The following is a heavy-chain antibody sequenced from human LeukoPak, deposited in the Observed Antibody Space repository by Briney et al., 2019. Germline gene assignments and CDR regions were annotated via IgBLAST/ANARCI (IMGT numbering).Heavy chain of an antibody. V-gene: IGHV4-34*01. D-gene: IGHD6-13*01. CDR2: ITHSGVT. CDR3: ARDEAAAAY. J-gene: IGHJ4*02. Sequence: SETLSLTCVVSGGSSRGYYWNWIRQPPGKGLEWIGEITHSGVTNYNPSLKSRVTMSVDTSKNQFSLKLSSVTAADTAVYYCARDEAAAAYWGQGTLVTVSS. CDR1: GGSSRGYY.